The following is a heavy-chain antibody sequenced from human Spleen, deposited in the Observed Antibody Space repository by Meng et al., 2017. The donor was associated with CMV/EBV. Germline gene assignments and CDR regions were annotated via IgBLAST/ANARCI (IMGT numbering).Heavy chain of an antibody. D-gene: IGHD3-3*01. CDR3: ARAFYDFWSGIGY. J-gene: IGHJ3*01. CDR2: IRYDASNT. V-gene: IGHV3-30*02. CDR1: GLTFSNYG. Sequence: GESLKISCGTSGLTFSNYGMHWVRQAPGKGLEWVAFIRYDASNTYYADSVKGRFTVSRDNANRALYLQMESLRVEDTAVYYCARAFYDFWSGIGYWGQGVMVTVSS.